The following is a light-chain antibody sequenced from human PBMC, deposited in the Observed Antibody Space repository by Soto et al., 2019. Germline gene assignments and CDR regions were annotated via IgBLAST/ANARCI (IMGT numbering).Light chain of an antibody. V-gene: IGKV3-15*01. CDR3: QQDNNWPPWT. CDR1: QSVSSN. Sequence: EIVMTQSPATLSVSPGERATLSCRASQSVSSNLAWYQQKPGQAPRLLIYGASTRATGIPARFSGSGSGTEFPPTISSLQSEDLAVYYCQQDNNWPPWTFGQWTKVEIK. J-gene: IGKJ1*01. CDR2: GAS.